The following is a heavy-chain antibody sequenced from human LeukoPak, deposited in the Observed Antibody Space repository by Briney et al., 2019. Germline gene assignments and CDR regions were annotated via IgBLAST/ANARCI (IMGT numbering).Heavy chain of an antibody. Sequence: GESLKISCKGSGYRFTRYWIGWVRQMPGKGLERMGIIYPGDSDTRYSPSFQGQVTMSADKSISTAYLQWSSLKASDIATYYCARLWGYCSGGSCHDPFDIWGQGTKVTVSS. CDR3: ARLWGYCSGGSCHDPFDI. CDR2: IYPGDSDT. CDR1: GYRFTRYW. J-gene: IGHJ3*02. V-gene: IGHV5-51*01. D-gene: IGHD2-15*01.